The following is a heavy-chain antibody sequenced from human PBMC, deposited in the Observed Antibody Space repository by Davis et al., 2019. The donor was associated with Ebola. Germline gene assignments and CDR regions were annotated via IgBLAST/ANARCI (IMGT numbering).Heavy chain of an antibody. V-gene: IGHV1-8*01. CDR3: ARGKHSSSSGLGLFYYYYYGMDV. CDR2: MNPNSGNT. CDR1: GYTFTSYD. D-gene: IGHD6-6*01. Sequence: AASVKVSCKASGYTFTSYDINWVRQATGQGLEWMGWMNPNSGNTGYAQKFQGRVTMTRNTSISTAYMELSSLRSEDTAVYYWARGKHSSSSGLGLFYYYYYGMDVWGQGTTVTASS. J-gene: IGHJ6*02.